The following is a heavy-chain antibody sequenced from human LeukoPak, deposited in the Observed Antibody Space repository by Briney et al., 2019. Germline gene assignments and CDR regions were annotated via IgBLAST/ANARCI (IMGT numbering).Heavy chain of an antibody. V-gene: IGHV3-23*01. D-gene: IGHD3-9*01. J-gene: IGHJ4*02. CDR2: ISGSGGST. CDR1: GFTFSSYS. CDR3: AKSRHVFDWFFKGVSYYFDY. Sequence: PGGSLRLSCAASGFTFSSYSMSWVRQAPGKGLEWVSAISGSGGSTYYADSVKGRFTISRDNSKNTLYLQMNSLRAEDTAVYDCAKSRHVFDWFFKGVSYYFDYWGQGTLVTVSS.